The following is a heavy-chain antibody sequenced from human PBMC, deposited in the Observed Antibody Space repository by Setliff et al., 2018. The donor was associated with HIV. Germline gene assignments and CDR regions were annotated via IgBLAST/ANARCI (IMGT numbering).Heavy chain of an antibody. CDR3: ARHPRHYNILTGYRYYMDV. CDR2: IYTSGST. CDR1: GGSISSGSYY. Sequence: SETLSLTCTVSGGSISSGSYYWSWIRQPAGKGLQWIGRIYTSGSTNYNPSLKSRVTISVDTSKNQFSLKLNSVTAADTAVYYCARHPRHYNILTGYRYYMDVWGKGTTVTAP. J-gene: IGHJ6*03. D-gene: IGHD3-9*01. V-gene: IGHV4-61*02.